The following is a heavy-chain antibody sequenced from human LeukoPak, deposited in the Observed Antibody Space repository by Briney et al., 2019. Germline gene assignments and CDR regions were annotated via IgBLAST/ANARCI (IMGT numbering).Heavy chain of an antibody. Sequence: ASVKVSCKASGYTFTSYYMHWVRQAPGQGLEWMGIINPSGGSTSYAQKFQGRVTMTRDTSTSTVYMELSSLRSEDTAVYYCARASQKEHTWLWGTEKYYFDYWGQGTLVTVSS. CDR3: ARASQKEHTWLWGTEKYYFDY. D-gene: IGHD6-19*01. CDR2: INPSGGST. CDR1: GYTFTSYY. V-gene: IGHV1-46*01. J-gene: IGHJ4*02.